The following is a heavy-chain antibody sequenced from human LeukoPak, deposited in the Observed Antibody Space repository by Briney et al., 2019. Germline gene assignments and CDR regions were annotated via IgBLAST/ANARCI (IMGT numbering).Heavy chain of an antibody. CDR3: ARGGGGADY. CDR2: ISGRSSYI. D-gene: IGHD2-21*01. CDR1: GFTFSDYS. J-gene: IGHJ4*02. Sequence: GGSLRLSCAASGFTFSDYSMNWVRQAPGKGLEWVSSISGRSSYIYYADSVKGRFAISRDSAKNSLFLQMNSLRADDTAVYYRARGGGGADYWGQGTVVTVSS. V-gene: IGHV3-21*06.